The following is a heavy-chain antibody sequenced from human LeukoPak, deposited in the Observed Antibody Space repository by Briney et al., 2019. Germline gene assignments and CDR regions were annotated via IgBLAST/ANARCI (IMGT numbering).Heavy chain of an antibody. CDR2: ISYDGSNK. CDR1: GFTFSSYG. J-gene: IGHJ4*02. Sequence: PGRSLRLSCAAPGFTFSSYGMHWVRQAPGKGLEWVAVISYDGSNKYYADSVKGRFTISRDNSKNTLYLQMNSLRAEDTAVYYCAKVRKWLHEHFDYWGQGTLVTVSS. V-gene: IGHV3-30*18. D-gene: IGHD5-12*01. CDR3: AKVRKWLHEHFDY.